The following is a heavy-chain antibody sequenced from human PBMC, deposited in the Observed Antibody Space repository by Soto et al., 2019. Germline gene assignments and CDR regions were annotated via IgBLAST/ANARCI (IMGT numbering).Heavy chain of an antibody. CDR2: ISNSGGRT. CDR1: GFAFNTYA. V-gene: IGHV3-23*01. D-gene: IGHD6-13*01. CDR3: AKDLVRYSSSWFPDY. Sequence: GGSLRLSCAASGFAFNTYAMSWVRQAPGKGLEWVSAISNSGGRTYYTDSVKGRFTISRDNSKNTLYLQMNGLRAEDTAVYYCAKDLVRYSSSWFPDYPGQGTPVTVSS. J-gene: IGHJ4*02.